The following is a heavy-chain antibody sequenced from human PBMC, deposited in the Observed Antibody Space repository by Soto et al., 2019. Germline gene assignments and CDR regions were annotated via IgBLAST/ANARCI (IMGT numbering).Heavy chain of an antibody. V-gene: IGHV3-21*01. Sequence: EVQLVESGGGLVKPGGSLRLSCAASGFTFSSYSMNWVRQAPGKGLEWVSSISSSSSYRYYADSVKGRFTISRDNAKNSLYLQRNSLRAEDTAVYYCASEYYYDSSGYSYGMDVWGQGTTVTVSS. CDR3: ASEYYYDSSGYSYGMDV. D-gene: IGHD3-22*01. CDR2: ISSSSSYR. J-gene: IGHJ6*02. CDR1: GFTFSSYS.